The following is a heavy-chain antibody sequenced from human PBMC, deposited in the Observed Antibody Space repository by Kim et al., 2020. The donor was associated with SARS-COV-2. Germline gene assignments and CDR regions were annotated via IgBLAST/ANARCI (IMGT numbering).Heavy chain of an antibody. J-gene: IGHJ3*02. D-gene: IGHD1-26*01. CDR2: IYYSGST. V-gene: IGHV4-59*01. CDR3: ARDRSELRDAFDI. Sequence: SETLSLTCTVSGGSISSYYWSWIRQPPGKGLEWIGYIYYSGSTNYNPSLKSRVTISVDTSKNQFSLKLSSVTAADTAVYYCARDRSELRDAFDIWGQGTMVTVSS. CDR1: GGSISSYY.